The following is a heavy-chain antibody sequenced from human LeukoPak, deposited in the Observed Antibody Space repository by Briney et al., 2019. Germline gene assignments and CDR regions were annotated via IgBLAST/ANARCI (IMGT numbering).Heavy chain of an antibody. V-gene: IGHV4-4*07. CDR2: IYTSGST. CDR3: ARSRRDGYKNWYFDL. Sequence: SETLSLTCTVSGGSISSYYWSWIRQPAGKGLEWIGRIYTSGSTNYNPSLKSRVTISVDTSKNQFSLKLSSVTAADTAVYYCARSRRDGYKNWYFDLWGRGTLVTVSS. J-gene: IGHJ2*01. CDR1: GGSISSYY. D-gene: IGHD5-12*01.